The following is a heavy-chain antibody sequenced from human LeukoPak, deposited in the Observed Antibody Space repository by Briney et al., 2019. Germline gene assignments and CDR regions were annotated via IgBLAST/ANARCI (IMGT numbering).Heavy chain of an antibody. V-gene: IGHV3-30*18. J-gene: IGHJ4*02. CDR3: AQGFHDYGGNGVDF. D-gene: IGHD4-23*01. CDR1: GFTLSSYG. Sequence: PGGSLSLSCAASGFTLSSYGIRWVRQAPGKGLEWVALISDDGSKKYSADSVKGRFTISRDNSKNTVYLQMNSLRAEDTAVYHCAQGFHDYGGNGVDFLGQGSLVTVSS. CDR2: ISDDGSKK.